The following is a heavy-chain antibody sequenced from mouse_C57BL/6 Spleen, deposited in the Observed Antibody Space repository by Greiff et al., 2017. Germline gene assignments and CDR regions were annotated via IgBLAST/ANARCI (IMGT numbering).Heavy chain of an antibody. CDR1: GFTFSSYA. CDR3: AREEDYYGSSLYWYFDV. D-gene: IGHD1-1*01. Sequence: EVKLMESGGGLVKPGGSLKLSCAASGFTFSSYAMSWVRQTPEKRLEWVATISDGGSYTYYPDNVKGRFTISRDNAKNNLYLQMSHLKSEDTAMYYCAREEDYYGSSLYWYFDVWGTGTTVTVSS. J-gene: IGHJ1*03. CDR2: ISDGGSYT. V-gene: IGHV5-4*01.